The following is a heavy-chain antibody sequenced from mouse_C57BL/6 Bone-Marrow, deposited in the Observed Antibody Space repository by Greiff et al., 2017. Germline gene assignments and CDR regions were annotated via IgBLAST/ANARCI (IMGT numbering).Heavy chain of an antibody. CDR2: IDPENGDT. CDR1: GFNIKDDY. D-gene: IGHD1-2*01. Sequence: EVQLKESGAELVRPGASVKLSCTASGFNIKDDYMHWVKQRPEQGLEWIGWIDPENGDTEYASKFQGKATITADTSSNTAYLQLSSLTSEDTAVYYCTTSPTTAFDYWGQGTTLTVSS. J-gene: IGHJ2*01. CDR3: TTSPTTAFDY. V-gene: IGHV14-4*01.